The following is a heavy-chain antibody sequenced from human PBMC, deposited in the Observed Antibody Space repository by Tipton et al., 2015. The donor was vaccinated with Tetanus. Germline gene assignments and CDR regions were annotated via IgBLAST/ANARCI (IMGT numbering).Heavy chain of an antibody. CDR3: ARDLYYDSSGYKPLDY. J-gene: IGHJ4*02. Sequence: VQLVQSGGGLIQPGGSLRLSCAASGFTVSSNYMSWVRQAPGKGLEWVSVIYSGGSTYYADSVKGRFTISRDNSKNTLYLQMNSLRAEDTAVYYCARDLYYDSSGYKPLDYWGQGTLVTVSS. CDR2: IYSGGST. CDR1: GFTVSSNY. D-gene: IGHD3-22*01. V-gene: IGHV3-53*01.